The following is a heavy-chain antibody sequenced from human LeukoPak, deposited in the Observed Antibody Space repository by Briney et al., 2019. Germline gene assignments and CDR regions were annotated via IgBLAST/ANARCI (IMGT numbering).Heavy chain of an antibody. CDR2: INHSGST. Sequence: PSETLSLTCAVYGGSSSGYYWSWIRQPPGKGLEWIGEINHSGSTNYNPSLKSRVTISVDTSKNQFSLKLSSVTAADTAVYYCARRSTVSQNRYYYYYYMDVWGKGTTVTVSS. CDR1: GGSSSGYY. V-gene: IGHV4-34*01. D-gene: IGHD2-2*01. J-gene: IGHJ6*03. CDR3: ARRSTVSQNRYYYYYYMDV.